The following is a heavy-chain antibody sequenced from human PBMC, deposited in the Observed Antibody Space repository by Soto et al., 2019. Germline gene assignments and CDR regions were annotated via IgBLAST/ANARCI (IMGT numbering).Heavy chain of an antibody. J-gene: IGHJ4*02. D-gene: IGHD3-22*01. Sequence: QVQLVQSGAEVKKPGSSVKVSCKASGGTFSSYAISWVRQAPGQGLEWMGGIIPIFGTANYAQKFQGRVTITADESTSTAYMELSSLRSEDTAVYYCTSHYYDSSGYPHYFDYWGQETMVTVSS. CDR2: IIPIFGTA. CDR1: GGTFSSYA. CDR3: TSHYYDSSGYPHYFDY. V-gene: IGHV1-69*01.